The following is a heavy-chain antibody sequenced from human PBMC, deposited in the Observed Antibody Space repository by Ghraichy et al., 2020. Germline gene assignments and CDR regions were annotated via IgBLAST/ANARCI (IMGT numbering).Heavy chain of an antibody. CDR3: AHSFAYGSGSGGFDY. CDR1: GFSLSTSGVG. V-gene: IGHV2-5*02. J-gene: IGHJ4*02. CDR2: IYWDYDK. D-gene: IGHD3-10*01. Sequence: SGPTLVKPTQTLTLTCTFSGFSLSTSGVGVGWIRQPRGKALEWLALIYWDYDKRYSPSLKSRLTITKDTSKNQVVLTMTNMDPVDTATYYCAHSFAYGSGSGGFDYWGQGTLVTVSS.